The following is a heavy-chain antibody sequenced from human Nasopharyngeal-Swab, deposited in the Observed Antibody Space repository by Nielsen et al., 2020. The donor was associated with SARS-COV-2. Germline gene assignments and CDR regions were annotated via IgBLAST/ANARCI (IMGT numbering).Heavy chain of an antibody. D-gene: IGHD6-19*01. V-gene: IGHV3-30*03. J-gene: IGHJ3*02. CDR1: GFTFSSYG. Sequence: GESLKISCAASGFTFSSYGMHWVRQAPGKGLEWVAVISYDGSNKYYADSVKGRFTISRGNSKNTLYLQMNSLRAEDTAVYYCARDFRDSAAVAGTVGAFEIWGQGTMVTVSS. CDR2: ISYDGSNK. CDR3: ARDFRDSAAVAGTVGAFEI.